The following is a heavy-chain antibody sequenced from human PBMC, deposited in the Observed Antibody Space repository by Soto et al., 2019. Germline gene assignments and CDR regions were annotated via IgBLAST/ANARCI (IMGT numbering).Heavy chain of an antibody. CDR2: IKSKTDGGTI. CDR1: GLTFTNDW. Sequence: EVQLVESGGGLVKPGGSLRLSCEASGLTFTNDWMNWVRQAPGKGLEWVGRIKSKTDGGTIDYAAPVKGRFSISRDDSKNTLYLQMNSLKTEDTAVYYCVNSGYYHGVDVWGQGTTVIVSS. V-gene: IGHV3-15*07. D-gene: IGHD1-20*01. J-gene: IGHJ6*02. CDR3: VNSGYYHGVDV.